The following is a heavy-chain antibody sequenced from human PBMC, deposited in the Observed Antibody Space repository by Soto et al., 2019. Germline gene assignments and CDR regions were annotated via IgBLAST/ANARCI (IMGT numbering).Heavy chain of an antibody. CDR3: ARDRLYCTNGVCFYYYYYMDV. CDR2: ISAYNGNT. D-gene: IGHD2-8*01. CDR1: GYTFTSYG. J-gene: IGHJ6*03. V-gene: IGHV1-18*01. Sequence: VASVKVSCKASGYTFTSYGISWVRQAPGQGLEWMGWISAYNGNTNYAQKLQGRVTMTTDTSTSTAYMELRSLRSDDTAVYYCARDRLYCTNGVCFYYYYYMDVWGKGTTVTVFS.